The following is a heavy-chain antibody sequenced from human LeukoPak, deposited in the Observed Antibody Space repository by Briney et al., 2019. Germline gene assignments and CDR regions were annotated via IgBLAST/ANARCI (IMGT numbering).Heavy chain of an antibody. CDR2: IYYTGST. CDR1: GGSISSYY. D-gene: IGHD1-26*01. Sequence: SETLSLTCTVSGGSISSYYWSWIRQPPGKGLEWIGYIYYTGSTNYNPSLKSRVTTSVDTSKNQFSLKLSSVTAADTAVYYCARDGISGSYYAEYFQHWGQGTLVTVSS. V-gene: IGHV4-59*01. CDR3: ARDGISGSYYAEYFQH. J-gene: IGHJ1*01.